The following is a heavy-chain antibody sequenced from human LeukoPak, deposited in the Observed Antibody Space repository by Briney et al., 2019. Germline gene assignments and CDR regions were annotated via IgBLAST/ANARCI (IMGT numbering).Heavy chain of an antibody. V-gene: IGHV3-9*01. CDR1: GFTFDDYA. J-gene: IGHJ5*02. CDR2: ISWNSVSI. D-gene: IGHD3-9*01. CDR3: AKDMGERYFDWSLSS. Sequence: GGSLRLSCAASGFTFDDYAMYWVRQAPGKGPEWVSTISWNSVSIGYADSVKGRFTISRDNAKNSLYLQMNSLRAEDTALYYCAKDMGERYFDWSLSSWGQGTLVTVSS.